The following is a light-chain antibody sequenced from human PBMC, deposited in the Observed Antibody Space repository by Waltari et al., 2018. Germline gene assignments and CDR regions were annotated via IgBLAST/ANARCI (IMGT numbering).Light chain of an antibody. J-gene: IGKJ2*01. Sequence: DIVLTQSPDSLAVSLGERATFTCRASQSLLYSSNNKNYLAWYQQKPGQPPKLLIYGASSRQIGVPGRFRGSGSGTDFSLTISSLQAEDVAIYYCQQYHSSPYTFGRGTKQEIK. CDR2: GAS. CDR3: QQYHSSPYT. V-gene: IGKV4-1*01. CDR1: QSLLYSSNNKNY.